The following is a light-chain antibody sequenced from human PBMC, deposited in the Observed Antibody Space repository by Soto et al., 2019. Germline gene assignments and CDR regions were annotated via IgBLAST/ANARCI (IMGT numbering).Light chain of an antibody. CDR2: TAS. Sequence: DIQLTQSPSTLSASVGDRVTITCRASQSIGSWLAWYQQTPGQAPKLLIYTASHLHSGVPSRFSGSGFGTEFTLTISSLQPDDFATYYCQRCYTSPYTFGQGTKVDIK. J-gene: IGKJ2*01. CDR1: QSIGSW. CDR3: QRCYTSPYT. V-gene: IGKV1-5*03.